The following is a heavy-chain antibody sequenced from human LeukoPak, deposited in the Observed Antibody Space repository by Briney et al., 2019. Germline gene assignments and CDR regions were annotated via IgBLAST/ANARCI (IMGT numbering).Heavy chain of an antibody. Sequence: GGSLRLSCAASGFTFSTYWMHWVRQVPGKGLVWVPRTNNVGSSTTYADSVKGRFTISRDNAKNTLYLQMNSLRVEDTAVYYCARGLYYGMDVWGQGTTVTVSS. CDR3: ARGLYYGMDV. J-gene: IGHJ6*02. V-gene: IGHV3-74*01. CDR2: TNNVGSST. CDR1: GFTFSTYW.